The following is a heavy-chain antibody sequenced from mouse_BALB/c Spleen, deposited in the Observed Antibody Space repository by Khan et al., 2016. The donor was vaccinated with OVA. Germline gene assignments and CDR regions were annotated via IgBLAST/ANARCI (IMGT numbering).Heavy chain of an antibody. V-gene: IGHV3-2*02. CDR3: ARWFAY. CDR2: ITYSGST. J-gene: IGHJ3*01. Sequence: EVQLQESGPGLVKPSQSLSLTCTVTGYSITSDYAWNWIRQFPGNKLEWMGYITYSGSTSYIPSLKGRISITLDTSKNQFFLQLNSVTTEDTATYYCARWFAYWGQGTLVTVSA. CDR1: GYSITSDYA.